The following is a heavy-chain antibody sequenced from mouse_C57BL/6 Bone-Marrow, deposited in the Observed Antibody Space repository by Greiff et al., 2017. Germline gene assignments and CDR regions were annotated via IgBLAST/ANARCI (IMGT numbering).Heavy chain of an antibody. CDR3: AKNSDGNYNYAMDY. CDR1: GFSLTSYG. V-gene: IGHV2-5*01. D-gene: IGHD2-1*01. CDR2: IWRGGST. J-gene: IGHJ4*01. Sequence: VQRVESGPGLVQPSQSLSITCTVSGFSLTSYGVHWVRQSPGKGLEWLGVIWRGGSTDYNAAFMSRLSITKDNSKSQVFFKMNSLQADDTAIYYCAKNSDGNYNYAMDYWGQGTSVTVSS.